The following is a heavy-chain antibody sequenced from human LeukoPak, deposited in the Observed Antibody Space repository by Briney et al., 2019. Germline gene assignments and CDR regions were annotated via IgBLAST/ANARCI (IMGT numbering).Heavy chain of an antibody. V-gene: IGHV1-69*01. CDR1: GGTFSSYA. J-gene: IGHJ4*02. D-gene: IGHD6-19*01. Sequence: SVKVSCKASGGTFSSYAISWVRQAPGQGLEWMGGIIPIFGTANYAQKFQGRVTITADESTSIAYMELSSLRSEDTAVYYCAGDIGDGIHRYSSGWHPGGNYFDYWGQGTLVTVSS. CDR3: AGDIGDGIHRYSSGWHPGGNYFDY. CDR2: IIPIFGTA.